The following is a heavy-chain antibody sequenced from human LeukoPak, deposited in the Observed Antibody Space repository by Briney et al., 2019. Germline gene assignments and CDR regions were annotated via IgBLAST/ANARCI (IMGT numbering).Heavy chain of an antibody. D-gene: IGHD6-13*01. J-gene: IGHJ4*02. Sequence: SGPTLVNPTQTLTLTCTFSGFSISTGGVGVGWIRQPPGKALEWLALIYWVDYKRYSPSLKSRLTITKDTSKNQVVLTMTNMDPVDTATYYCAHKGGSSWPLVFFDYWGQGTLVTVSS. CDR3: AHKGGSSWPLVFFDY. CDR1: GFSISTGGVG. CDR2: IYWVDYK. V-gene: IGHV2-5*02.